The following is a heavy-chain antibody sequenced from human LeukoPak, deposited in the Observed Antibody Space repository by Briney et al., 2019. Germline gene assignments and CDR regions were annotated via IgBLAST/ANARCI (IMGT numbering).Heavy chain of an antibody. CDR2: IIPIFGTA. Sequence: SVKVSCKASGGTFSSYAISWVRQAPGQGLEWMGGIIPIFGTANYAQKFQGRVTITADESTSTAYMELSSLRSEDTAVYYCARVGERSGDSALYYYYGMDVWGKGTAVTASS. CDR3: ARVGERSGDSALYYYYGMDV. CDR1: GGTFSSYA. V-gene: IGHV1-69*01. D-gene: IGHD4-17*01. J-gene: IGHJ6*04.